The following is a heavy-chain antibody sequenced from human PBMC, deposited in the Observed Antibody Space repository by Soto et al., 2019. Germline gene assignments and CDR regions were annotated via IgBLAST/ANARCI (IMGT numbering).Heavy chain of an antibody. V-gene: IGHV3-23*01. CDR3: AKDRYYDFWSGSGMDV. Sequence: PGGSLRLSCAASGFTFSSYAMSWVRQAPGKGLEWVSAISGSGGSTYYADSVKGRFTISRDNSKNTLYLQMNSLRAEDTAVYYCAKDRYYDFWSGSGMDVWGQGTTVTVSS. D-gene: IGHD3-3*01. CDR1: GFTFSSYA. J-gene: IGHJ6*02. CDR2: ISGSGGST.